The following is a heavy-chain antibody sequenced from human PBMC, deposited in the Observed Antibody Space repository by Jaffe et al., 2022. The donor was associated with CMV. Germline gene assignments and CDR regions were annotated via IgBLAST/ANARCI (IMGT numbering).Heavy chain of an antibody. V-gene: IGHV3-53*01. CDR1: GFTVSNNY. Sequence: EVELVESGGGLIQPGGSLRLSCAASGFTVSNNYMSWVRQAPGKGLEWVSVIHSGGNTYYADSVKGRFTISRDISRNTLFLQMNSLRAEDTAIYYCARIIGYSSGWYDYWGQGTLVTVSS. J-gene: IGHJ4*02. CDR3: ARIIGYSSGWYDY. D-gene: IGHD6-19*01. CDR2: IHSGGNT.